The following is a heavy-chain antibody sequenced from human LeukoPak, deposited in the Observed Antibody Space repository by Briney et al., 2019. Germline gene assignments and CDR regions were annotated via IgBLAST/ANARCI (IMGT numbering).Heavy chain of an antibody. CDR1: GFTFSSNY. V-gene: IGHV3-66*02. D-gene: IGHD1-14*01. Sequence: GGSLRLSCAASGFTFSSNYMSWVRQAPGKGLEWVSVIYSGGSTYYADSVKGRFTISRDNSKNTLYLQMNSLRAEDTAVYYCARSSDRYYYYMDVWGKGTTVTVSS. CDR3: ARSSDRYYYYMDV. J-gene: IGHJ6*03. CDR2: IYSGGST.